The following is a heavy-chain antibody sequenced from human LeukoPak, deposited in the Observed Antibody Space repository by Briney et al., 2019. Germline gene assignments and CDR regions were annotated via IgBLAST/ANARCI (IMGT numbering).Heavy chain of an antibody. CDR2: IYTGGGT. J-gene: IGHJ5*02. CDR1: GFSISHYY. V-gene: IGHV3-66*01. CDR3: ARDYHDYGDYANWFDP. D-gene: IGHD4-17*01. Sequence: GGSLRLSCAASGFSISHYYMTWVRQTPGKGLDWVSVIYTGGGTNYGDSVKGRFTISRDNAKNSLYLQMNSLRAEDTAVYYCARDYHDYGDYANWFDPCGQGTLVTVPS.